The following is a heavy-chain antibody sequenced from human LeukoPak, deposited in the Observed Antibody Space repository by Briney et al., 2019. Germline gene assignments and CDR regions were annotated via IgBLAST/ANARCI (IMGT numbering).Heavy chain of an antibody. J-gene: IGHJ4*02. CDR3: AKGALLFGKTVRSFDS. V-gene: IGHV3-11*01. D-gene: IGHD3-10*02. CDR2: ISSTAGTE. CDR1: GFIFSDYY. Sequence: GGSLRLSCAASGFIFSDYYMSWIRQAPGKGLEWVSYISSTAGTEYYAESVKGRFTISRDHAKNSLYLQMTSLRGEDTAFYYCAKGALLFGKTVRSFDSWGQGTLVTVSS.